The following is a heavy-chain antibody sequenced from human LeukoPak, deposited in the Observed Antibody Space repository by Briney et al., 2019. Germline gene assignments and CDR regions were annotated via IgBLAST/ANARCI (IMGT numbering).Heavy chain of an antibody. CDR3: AELGITMIGGV. CDR2: IYRDGSTT. Sequence: PGGSLRLSCAASGFGFSRYWVHWVRQAPGTGLKWVSRIYRDGSTTDYADSVKGRFSISRDNAKNSLYLQMNSLRAEDTAVYYCAELGITMIGGVWGKGTTVTISS. V-gene: IGHV3-74*01. J-gene: IGHJ6*04. CDR1: GFGFSRYW. D-gene: IGHD3-10*02.